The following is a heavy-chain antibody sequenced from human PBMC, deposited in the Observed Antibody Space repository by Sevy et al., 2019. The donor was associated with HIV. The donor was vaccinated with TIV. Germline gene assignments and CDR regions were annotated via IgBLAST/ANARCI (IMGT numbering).Heavy chain of an antibody. Sequence: SETLSLTCTVSGGSISSGGYYWSWIRQHPGKGLEWIGYIYYSGSTYYNPSLKSRVTISVDTSKNQFSLKLSSATAADTAVYYCATTLGYCSSTSCPRVYYYYYGMDVWGQGTTVTVSS. J-gene: IGHJ6*02. CDR3: ATTLGYCSSTSCPRVYYYYYGMDV. V-gene: IGHV4-31*03. D-gene: IGHD2-2*01. CDR2: IYYSGST. CDR1: GGSISSGGYY.